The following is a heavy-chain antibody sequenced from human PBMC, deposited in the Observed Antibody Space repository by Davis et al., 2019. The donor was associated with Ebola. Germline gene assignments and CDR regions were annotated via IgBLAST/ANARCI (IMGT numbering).Heavy chain of an antibody. CDR3: AKDPLYSSSWQFDY. J-gene: IGHJ4*02. D-gene: IGHD6-13*01. V-gene: IGHV3-7*03. CDR2: IKQDGSEK. CDR1: GFTFTSYW. Sequence: GESLKISCAASGFTFTSYWMSWVRQAPGKGLEWVANIKQDGSEKYYVDSVKGRFTISRDSAKNSLYLQMNSLRAEDTAVYYCAKDPLYSSSWQFDYWGQGTLVTVSS.